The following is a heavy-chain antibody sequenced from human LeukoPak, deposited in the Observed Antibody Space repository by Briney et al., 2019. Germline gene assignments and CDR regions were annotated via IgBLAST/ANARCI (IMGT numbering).Heavy chain of an antibody. D-gene: IGHD5-18*01. J-gene: IGHJ5*02. Sequence: KASETLSLTCTVSGYSISSGYYWGWIRQPPGKGLEWIGSIYHSGSTYYNPSLKSRVTISVGTSKNQFSLKLSSVTAADTAVYYCAREAHGYSYGYGDIHNWFDPWGQGTLVTVSS. CDR3: AREAHGYSYGYGDIHNWFDP. CDR2: IYHSGST. CDR1: GYSISSGYY. V-gene: IGHV4-38-2*02.